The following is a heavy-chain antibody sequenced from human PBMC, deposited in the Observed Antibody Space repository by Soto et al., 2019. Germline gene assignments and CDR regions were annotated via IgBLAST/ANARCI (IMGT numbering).Heavy chain of an antibody. Sequence: GGSLRLSCAASGFTFDDYTMHWVRQAPGKGLEWVSLISWDGGSTYYADSVKGRFTISRDNSKNSLYLQMNSLRTEDTALYYCAKDSREGPYDSSGYYPSGIDYWGQGTLVTVSS. CDR3: AKDSREGPYDSSGYYPSGIDY. D-gene: IGHD3-22*01. CDR1: GFTFDDYT. J-gene: IGHJ4*02. CDR2: ISWDGGST. V-gene: IGHV3-43*01.